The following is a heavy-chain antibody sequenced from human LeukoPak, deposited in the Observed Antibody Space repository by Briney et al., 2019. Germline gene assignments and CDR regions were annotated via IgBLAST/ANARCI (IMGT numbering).Heavy chain of an antibody. CDR2: ISYDGSNK. CDR1: GFTFSSYG. CDR3: AKGYLGDAFDI. D-gene: IGHD1-1*01. V-gene: IGHV3-30*18. J-gene: IGHJ3*02. Sequence: SGGSLRLSCAASGFTFSSYGMHWVRQAPGKGLEWVAVISYDGSNKYYADSVKGRFTISRDNSKNTLYLQMNSLRAEDTAVYYCAKGYLGDAFDIWGQGTMVTVSS.